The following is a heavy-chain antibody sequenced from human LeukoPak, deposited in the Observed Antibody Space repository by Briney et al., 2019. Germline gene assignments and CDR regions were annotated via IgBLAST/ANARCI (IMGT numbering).Heavy chain of an antibody. V-gene: IGHV4-59*01. CDR1: GGSIRSYY. J-gene: IGHJ4*02. CDR3: ARWSVAGTAFDY. D-gene: IGHD6-19*01. CDR2: IFYSGTT. Sequence: SETLSLTCTVSGGSIRSYYWSWIRQPPGKGLEWVGYIFYSGTTDSNPSLKSRVTISVDTSKNQFSLKLSSVTAADTAVYYCARWSVAGTAFDYWGQGTLVTVSS.